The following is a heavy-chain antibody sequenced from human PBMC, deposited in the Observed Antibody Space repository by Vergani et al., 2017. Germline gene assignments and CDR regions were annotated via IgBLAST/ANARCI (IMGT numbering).Heavy chain of an antibody. Sequence: EVQLLDSGGGLVQPGGSLRLSCEASGFSFPGYAMSWVRQAPGKGLEWVSSVSGSSATPYYADSVKGRFIISRENSKNTLHLQMNSLRADDTAVYYCTKSSRVYTGYFFDYWGQGALATVSS. CDR2: VSGSSATP. D-gene: IGHD5-12*01. CDR3: TKSSRVYTGYFFDY. CDR1: GFSFPGYA. J-gene: IGHJ4*02. V-gene: IGHV3-23*01.